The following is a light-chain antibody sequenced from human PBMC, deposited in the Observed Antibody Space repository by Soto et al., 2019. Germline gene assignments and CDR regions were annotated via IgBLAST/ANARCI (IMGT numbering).Light chain of an antibody. V-gene: IGLV2-11*01. J-gene: IGLJ1*01. CDR1: SSDVGGYNY. CDR3: CSYVGRNTYF. CDR2: DVS. Sequence: SALTQPRSASGSPGQSITISCTGTSSDVGGYNYVSWYQQHPAKAPKLIIFDVSKRPSGVPNRFSGSKSGNTASLTISGLRSEDEADYYCCSYVGRNTYFFGTGTKLTVL.